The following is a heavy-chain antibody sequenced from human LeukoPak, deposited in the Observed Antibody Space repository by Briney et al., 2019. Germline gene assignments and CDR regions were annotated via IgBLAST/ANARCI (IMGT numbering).Heavy chain of an antibody. CDR2: INPSGGST. CDR1: GYTFTSYG. J-gene: IGHJ5*02. D-gene: IGHD6-19*01. V-gene: IGHV1-46*01. Sequence: GASVKVSCKASGYTFTSYGISWVRQAPGQGLEWMGIINPSGGSTSYAQKFQGRVTMTRDTSTSTVYMELSSLRSEDTAVYYCARDSAVAKDDWFDPWGQGTLVTVSS. CDR3: ARDSAVAKDDWFDP.